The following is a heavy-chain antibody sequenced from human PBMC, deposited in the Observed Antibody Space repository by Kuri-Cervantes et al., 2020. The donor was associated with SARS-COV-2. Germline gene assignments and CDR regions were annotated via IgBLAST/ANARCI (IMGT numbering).Heavy chain of an antibody. CDR3: AKASPTSYSSGWYAHY. D-gene: IGHD6-19*01. V-gene: IGHV3-23*01. CDR2: ISGSGGST. Sequence: SCKASGYTFTGYYMHWVRQAPGKGLEWVSTISGSGGSTYYADSVKGRFTISRGNSKNTLYLQMNSLRAEDTAVYYCAKASPTSYSSGWYAHYWGQGTLVTVSS. CDR1: GYTFTGYY. J-gene: IGHJ4*02.